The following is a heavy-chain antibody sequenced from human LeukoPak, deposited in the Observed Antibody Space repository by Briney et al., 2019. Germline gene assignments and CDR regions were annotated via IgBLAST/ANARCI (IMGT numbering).Heavy chain of an antibody. CDR3: ARGADSGYSSDN. V-gene: IGHV3-74*01. J-gene: IGHJ4*02. D-gene: IGHD3-9*01. CDR1: GFIFSSYS. CDR2: INSDGRST. Sequence: GGSLRLSCVGSGFIFSSYSMNWVRQAPGKGLVWVSRINSDGRSTNYADSVKGRFTISRDNAKNTLYLQMNSLRAEDTAVYYCARGADSGYSSDNWGQGTLVSVSS.